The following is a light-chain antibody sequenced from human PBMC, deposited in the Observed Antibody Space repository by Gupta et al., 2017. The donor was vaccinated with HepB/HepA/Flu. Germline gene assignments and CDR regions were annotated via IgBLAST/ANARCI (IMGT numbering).Light chain of an antibody. CDR1: QSVNSRY. CDR2: GAS. J-gene: IGKJ2*04. V-gene: IGKV3-20*01. Sequence: EIVLTQSPGTLSLSLGERATLSCRASQSVNSRYLAWYQQKPGQAPRLLIYGASSRATGIPERFSGSGSGTDFTLIISRLEPEDFAVYYCHQDGSSPRSFGQGTKVEIK. CDR3: HQDGSSPRS.